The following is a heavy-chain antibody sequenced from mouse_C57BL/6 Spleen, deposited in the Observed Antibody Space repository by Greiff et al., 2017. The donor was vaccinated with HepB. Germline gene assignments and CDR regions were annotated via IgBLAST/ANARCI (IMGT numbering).Heavy chain of an antibody. Sequence: VQLQQSGPELVKPGASVKLSCKASGYTFTAYTIHWVKQRSGQGLEWIGWFYPGSGSIKYNEKFKDKATLTADKSSSTVYMELSRLTSEDSAVYFCARREEDGYTFAYWGQGTPVTVSA. CDR2: FYPGSGSI. CDR1: GYTFTAYT. J-gene: IGHJ3*01. D-gene: IGHD2-3*01. CDR3: ARREEDGYTFAY. V-gene: IGHV1-62-2*01.